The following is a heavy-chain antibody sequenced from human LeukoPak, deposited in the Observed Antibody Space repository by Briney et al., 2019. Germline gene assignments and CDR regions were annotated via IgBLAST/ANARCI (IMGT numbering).Heavy chain of an antibody. J-gene: IGHJ6*02. D-gene: IGHD2-2*01. CDR3: ARHEGCGTTTCFYGMDV. Sequence: SETLSLTCTVSGGSISSSSYYWGWIRQTPGKGLEWIGTIYYSGSTYYNPSLKSRVTISVDTSKNQFSLKLSSVTAADTAVYYCARHEGCGTTTCFYGMDVWGQGTTVTVSS. CDR1: GGSISSSSYY. CDR2: IYYSGST. V-gene: IGHV4-39*01.